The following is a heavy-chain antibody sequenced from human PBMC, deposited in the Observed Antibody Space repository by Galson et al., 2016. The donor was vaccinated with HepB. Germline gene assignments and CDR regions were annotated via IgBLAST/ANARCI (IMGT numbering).Heavy chain of an antibody. CDR3: AKGLYNDFWSGFPPYYDYVMDV. V-gene: IGHV3-30*06. CDR1: GFTFSSYG. CDR2: VSFDGSQK. Sequence: SLRLSCAASGFTFSSYGMHRVRQAPGQGLEWVAVVSFDGSQKYYPDSVKGRFAISRDNSKNTLFLHVSSLSSEDTAVYYCAKGLYNDFWSGFPPYYDYVMDVWGQGTTVTVSS. J-gene: IGHJ6*02. D-gene: IGHD3-3*01.